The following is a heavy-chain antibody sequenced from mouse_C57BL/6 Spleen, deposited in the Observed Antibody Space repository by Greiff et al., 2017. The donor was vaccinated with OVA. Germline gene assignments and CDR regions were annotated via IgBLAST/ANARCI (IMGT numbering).Heavy chain of an antibody. D-gene: IGHD1-1*01. J-gene: IGHJ4*01. V-gene: IGHV1-80*01. CDR1: GYAFSSYS. CDR3: AAYGNYAMYY. Sequence: VQLQQSGAELVKPGASVKISCKASGYAFSSYSMNWVKQRPGKGLEWIGQIYPGDGDTNYNGKFKGKATLTADKSSSTAYMQLSRLTSEDSAVYFCAAYGNYAMYYWGQGTSVTVSS. CDR2: IYPGDGDT.